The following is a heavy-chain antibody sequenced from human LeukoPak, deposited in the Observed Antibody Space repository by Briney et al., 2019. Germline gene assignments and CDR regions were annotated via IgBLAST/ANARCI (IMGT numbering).Heavy chain of an antibody. Sequence: QPGGSLRLSCAASGFTFSSYAMSWVRQAPGRGLEWVSGISGSGDSTNYADSVKGRFTISRDNAKNSLYLQMNSLRAEDTALYYCAKDMAYGETGYGMDVWGQGTTVTVSS. V-gene: IGHV3-23*01. CDR1: GFTFSSYA. J-gene: IGHJ6*02. CDR2: ISGSGDST. CDR3: AKDMAYGETGYGMDV. D-gene: IGHD4-17*01.